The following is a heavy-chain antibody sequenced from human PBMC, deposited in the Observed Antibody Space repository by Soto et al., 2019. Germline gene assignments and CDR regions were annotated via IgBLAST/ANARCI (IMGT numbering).Heavy chain of an antibody. J-gene: IGHJ6*02. Sequence: ETLSLTCAVYGGSFSGYYWSWIRQPPGKGLEWIGEINHSGSTNHNPSLKSRVTISVDTSKNQFSLKLSSVTAADTAVYYCARSRVSSGWYERYYYYGMDVWGQGTTVTVSS. CDR2: INHSGST. V-gene: IGHV4-34*01. CDR3: ARSRVSSGWYERYYYYGMDV. D-gene: IGHD6-19*01. CDR1: GGSFSGYY.